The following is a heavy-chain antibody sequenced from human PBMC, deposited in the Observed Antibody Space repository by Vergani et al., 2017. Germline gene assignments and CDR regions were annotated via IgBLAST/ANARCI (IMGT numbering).Heavy chain of an antibody. CDR3: ARNGGSGSTTTYFDY. J-gene: IGHJ4*02. V-gene: IGHV3-33*01. Sequence: QVQLVESGGGVVQPGRSLRLSCAASGFTFSNYVMDWVRQAPGTGLEWVAVIWYDGTNKYYADSVKGRFTISRDNAKNALYLQMNSLRAEDTAVYYCARNGGSGSTTTYFDYWGQGTLVTVSS. CDR1: GFTFSNYV. CDR2: IWYDGTNK. D-gene: IGHD2-15*01.